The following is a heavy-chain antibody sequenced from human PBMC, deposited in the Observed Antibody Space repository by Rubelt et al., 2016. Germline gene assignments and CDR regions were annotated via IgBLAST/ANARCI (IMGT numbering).Heavy chain of an antibody. Sequence: GYTFTGYYMHWVRQAPGQGLEWMGWINPNSGGTNYAQKFQGRVTMTRDTSISTAYMELSRLRSDDTAVYYCARGAFCSGGSCYSFGYWGQGTLVTVSS. V-gene: IGHV1-2*02. D-gene: IGHD2-15*01. CDR1: GYTFTGYY. CDR3: ARGAFCSGGSCYSFGY. CDR2: INPNSGGT. J-gene: IGHJ4*02.